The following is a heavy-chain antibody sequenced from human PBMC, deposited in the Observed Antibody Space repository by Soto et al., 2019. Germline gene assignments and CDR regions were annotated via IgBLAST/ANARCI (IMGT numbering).Heavy chain of an antibody. J-gene: IGHJ5*02. CDR1: GFTFSSYA. CDR3: ATDPGSDNWFDP. Sequence: GGSLRLSCAASGFTFSSYAMSWVRQAPGKGLEWVSAISGSGGSTYYADSVKGRFTISRDNSKNTLYLQMNSLRAEDTAVYYCATDPGSDNWFDPWGQGTLVTVSS. D-gene: IGHD5-12*01. V-gene: IGHV3-23*01. CDR2: ISGSGGST.